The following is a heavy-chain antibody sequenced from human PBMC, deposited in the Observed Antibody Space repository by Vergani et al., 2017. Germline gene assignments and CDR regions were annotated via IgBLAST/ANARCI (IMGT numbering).Heavy chain of an antibody. V-gene: IGHV4-34*01. CDR3: ARVPTGPVRFDP. CDR2: INHSGST. D-gene: IGHD2-8*02. Sequence: QVQLQQWGAGLLKPSETLSLTCAVYGRSFSGYYWSWIRQPPGKGLEWIGEINHSGSTNYNPSLKSRVTISVDTSKNQFSLKLSSVTAADTAVYDCARVPTGPVRFDPWGQGTLVTVSS. J-gene: IGHJ5*02. CDR1: GRSFSGYY.